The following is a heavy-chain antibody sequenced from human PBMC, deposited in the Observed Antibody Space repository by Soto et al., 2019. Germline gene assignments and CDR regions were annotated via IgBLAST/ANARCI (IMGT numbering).Heavy chain of an antibody. CDR3: AKDINFGQWKDYYYYGMDV. J-gene: IGHJ6*02. V-gene: IGHV3-43*01. Sequence: GGSLRLSCAASGFTFDDYTMHWVRQAPGKGLEWVSLISWDGGSTYYADSVKGRFTISRDNSKNSLYLQMNSLRTEDTASYYCAKDINFGQWKDYYYYGMDVWGQGTTVTVSS. CDR1: GFTFDDYT. CDR2: ISWDGGST. D-gene: IGHD3-10*01.